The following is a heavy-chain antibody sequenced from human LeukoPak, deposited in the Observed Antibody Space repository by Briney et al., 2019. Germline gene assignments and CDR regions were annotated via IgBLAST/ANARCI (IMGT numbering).Heavy chain of an antibody. V-gene: IGHV1-8*01. CDR3: ARDHYYGSGSYPPEPFDY. J-gene: IGHJ4*02. CDR2: MKPNSGST. CDR1: AYTFTSYD. Sequence: ASVKVSCKASAYTFTSYDIYWVRQATGQGLEWMGWMKPNSGSTGYAQKFQGRVTMTRNTSISTAYMELRSLRSDDTAVYYCARDHYYGSGSYPPEPFDYWGQGTLVTVSS. D-gene: IGHD3-10*01.